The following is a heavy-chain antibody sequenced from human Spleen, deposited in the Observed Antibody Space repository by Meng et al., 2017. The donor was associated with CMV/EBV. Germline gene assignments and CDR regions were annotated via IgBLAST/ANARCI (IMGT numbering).Heavy chain of an antibody. Sequence: SGFTFRDYTMQWVRQAPGKGLEWISLISWDGGTRYYGDSVKGRFTISRDNSVNSLFLQMHSLRTEDTALYYCTRDISFHGYSGASDYWGQGTLVTVSS. CDR3: TRDISFHGYSGASDY. D-gene: IGHD5-12*01. V-gene: IGHV3-43*01. CDR1: GFTFRDYT. CDR2: ISWDGGTR. J-gene: IGHJ4*02.